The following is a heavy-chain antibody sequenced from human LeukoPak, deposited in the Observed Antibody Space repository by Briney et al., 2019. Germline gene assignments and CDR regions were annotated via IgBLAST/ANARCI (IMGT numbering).Heavy chain of an antibody. CDR3: ARAPYYDILTGYYYFDY. D-gene: IGHD3-9*01. V-gene: IGHV1-18*01. J-gene: IGHJ4*02. Sequence: ASVKVSCKASGYTFTSYGISWVRQAPGQGLEWMGWISTYNGNTNYAQKLQGRVTMTTDTSTSTAYMELRSLSSDDTAVYYCARAPYYDILTGYYYFDYWGQGTLVTVSS. CDR1: GYTFTSYG. CDR2: ISTYNGNT.